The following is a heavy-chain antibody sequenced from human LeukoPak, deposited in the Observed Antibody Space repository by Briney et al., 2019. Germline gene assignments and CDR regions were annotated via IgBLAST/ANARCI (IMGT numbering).Heavy chain of an antibody. V-gene: IGHV4-59*11. Sequence: SETLSLTCTVSGGSISSHYWSWIRQPPGKGLEWIGYIYYSGSTNYNPSLKSRVTISVDTSKNQFSLKLSSVTAADTAVYYCARQSHDFWSGYYRGPNNWFDPWGQGTLVTVSS. D-gene: IGHD3-3*01. J-gene: IGHJ5*02. CDR3: ARQSHDFWSGYYRGPNNWFDP. CDR2: IYYSGST. CDR1: GGSISSHY.